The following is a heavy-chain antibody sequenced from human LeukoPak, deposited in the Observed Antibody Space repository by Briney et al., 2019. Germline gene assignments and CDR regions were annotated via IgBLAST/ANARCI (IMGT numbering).Heavy chain of an antibody. CDR1: GCTFTSYT. J-gene: IGHJ6*04. Sequence: SVKVSCKTSGCTFTSYTISWVRQAPGQGLEWMGRIIPILGITNYAQKFQGRVTITEDKSTSTAYMELSSLRSEDTAVYYCARDPKWMARYYYFAIVVWGKGNTCTVSS. V-gene: IGHV1-69*04. D-gene: IGHD6-19*01. CDR3: ARDPKWMARYYYFAIVV. CDR2: IIPILGIT.